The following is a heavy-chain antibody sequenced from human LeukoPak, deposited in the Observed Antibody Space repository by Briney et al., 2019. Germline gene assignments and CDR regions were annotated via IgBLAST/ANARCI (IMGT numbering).Heavy chain of an antibody. V-gene: IGHV3-48*01. CDR3: ARGEGQWLVPNMGDY. J-gene: IGHJ4*02. CDR1: GFSFSSYS. Sequence: GGSLRLSCEASGFSFSSYSLNWVRQAPGKGLEWVSYISSSSSTIYYADPVKGRFTISRDNSKYTLYLQMNSLGAEDTAVYYCARGEGQWLVPNMGDYWGQGTLVTVSS. D-gene: IGHD6-19*01. CDR2: ISSSSSTI.